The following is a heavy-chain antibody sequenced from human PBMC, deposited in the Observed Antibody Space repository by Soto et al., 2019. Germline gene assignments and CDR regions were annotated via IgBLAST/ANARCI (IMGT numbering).Heavy chain of an antibody. J-gene: IGHJ4*02. V-gene: IGHV1-18*01. CDR2: ISPNSGGT. CDR1: GYTFTSYG. D-gene: IGHD6-25*01. CDR3: LREMWTRSGPQNFFDY. Sequence: QVQLVQSEGELRQPGASVTVSCRASGYTFTSYGIIWVRQAPGQGLEWMGYISPNSGGTTYAQNLQGRLTLTTDTSTSTAYMELSSLSSDDTAIYSCLREMWTRSGPQNFFDYWGLGALVTVSS.